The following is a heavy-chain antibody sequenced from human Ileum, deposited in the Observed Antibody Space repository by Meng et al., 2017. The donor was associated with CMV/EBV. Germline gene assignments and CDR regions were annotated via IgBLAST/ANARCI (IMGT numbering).Heavy chain of an antibody. V-gene: IGHV3-23*01. CDR1: GFTFSSYA. CDR3: AKGGYCSSTSCYFLAHWFDP. CDR2: ISGSGGST. J-gene: IGHJ5*02. D-gene: IGHD2-2*01. Sequence: GGSLRLSCAASGFTFSSYAMSWVRQAPGKGLEWVSAISGSGGSTYYAASVKGRFTISRNNSKNTLYLQMNSLRAEDTAVYYCAKGGYCSSTSCYFLAHWFDPWGQGTLVTVSS.